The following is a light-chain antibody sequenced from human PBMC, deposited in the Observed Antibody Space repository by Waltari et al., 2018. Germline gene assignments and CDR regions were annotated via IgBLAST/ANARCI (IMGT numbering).Light chain of an antibody. CDR3: CSYAGTYTPL. CDR1: SSDVGGYNY. J-gene: IGLJ2*01. CDR2: DVT. V-gene: IGLV2-11*01. Sequence: QSALTQPRSVSGSPGQSVAISCTGTSSDVGGYNYVLWYPQYPGTAPKLIIYDVTKRPSGVPDRFSGSKSGNTASLTISGLQAEDEADYYCCSYAGTYTPLFGGGTKLTVL.